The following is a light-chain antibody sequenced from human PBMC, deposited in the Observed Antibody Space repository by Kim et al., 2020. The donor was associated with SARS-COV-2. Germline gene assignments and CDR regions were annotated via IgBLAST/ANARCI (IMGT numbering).Light chain of an antibody. CDR3: YSAADNNVV. CDR2: KER. V-gene: IGLV3-27*01. Sequence: SVSPEQTARTAWSGELLAKKYARWFQQKPGQAPVLVIYKERERPSGIPGRFSGSRSGTIVTLTISGAQVEDEADYYCYSAADNNVVFGGGTQLTV. J-gene: IGLJ2*01. CDR1: LLAKKY.